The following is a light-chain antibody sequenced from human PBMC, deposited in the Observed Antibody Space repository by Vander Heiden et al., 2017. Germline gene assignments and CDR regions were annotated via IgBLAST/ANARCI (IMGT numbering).Light chain of an antibody. V-gene: IGLV2-14*01. J-gene: IGLJ1*01. CDR2: DVS. Sequence: QSAVTHPASVSGSPGQSITISCTGTSSDVGGYKYVSWYQQHPGKAPKLMIYDVSNRPSGVSNRFSGSKSGNTASLTISGLQAEDEADYYCNSYTSSSTHVFGTGTKVTV. CDR1: SSDVGGYKY. CDR3: NSYTSSSTHV.